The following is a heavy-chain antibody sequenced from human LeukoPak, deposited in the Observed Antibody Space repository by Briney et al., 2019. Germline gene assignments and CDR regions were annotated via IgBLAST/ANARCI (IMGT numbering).Heavy chain of an antibody. CDR2: IYYSGST. V-gene: IGHV4-59*01. D-gene: IGHD1-26*01. J-gene: IGHJ4*02. CDR3: ARGTYSGSYFGFDY. Sequence: PSETLSLTCTVSGGSISSYYWSWIRQPPGKGLEWIGYIYYSGSTNYNPSLKSRVTISVDTSKNLFSLKLSSVTAADTAVYYCARGTYSGSYFGFDYCGQGTLVTVSS. CDR1: GGSISSYY.